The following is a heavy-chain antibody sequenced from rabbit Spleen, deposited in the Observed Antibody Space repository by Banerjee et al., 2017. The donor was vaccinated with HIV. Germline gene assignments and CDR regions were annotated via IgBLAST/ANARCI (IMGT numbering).Heavy chain of an antibody. V-gene: IGHV1S40*01. J-gene: IGHJ4*01. CDR2: IGAGSSGST. D-gene: IGHD2-1*01. CDR1: GFSFNSGYD. CDR3: ARMVVVYRYFNL. Sequence: QSLEESGGGLVKPGASLTLTCKASGFSFNSGYDMCWVRQAPGKGLEWIACIGAGSSGSTYSATWAKGRFTISKTSSTTVTLQMTSLTAADTATYFCARMVVVYRYFNLWGPGTLVTVS.